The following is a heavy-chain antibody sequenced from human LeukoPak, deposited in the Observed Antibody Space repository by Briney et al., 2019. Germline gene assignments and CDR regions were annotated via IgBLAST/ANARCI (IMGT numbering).Heavy chain of an antibody. D-gene: IGHD6-6*01. CDR3: ARDGPGSSSSDYYYYYMDV. CDR2: IDPNSGGT. Sequence: GASVKVSCKASGYTFTGYYMHWVRQAPGQGLEWMGRIDPNSGGTNYAQKFQGRVTMTRDTSISTAYMELSRLRSDATAVYYCARDGPGSSSSDYYYYYMDVWGKGTTVTVSS. V-gene: IGHV1-2*06. J-gene: IGHJ6*03. CDR1: GYTFTGYY.